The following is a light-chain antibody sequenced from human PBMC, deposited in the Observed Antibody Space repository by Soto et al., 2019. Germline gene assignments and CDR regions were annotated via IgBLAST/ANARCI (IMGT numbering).Light chain of an antibody. J-gene: IGKJ5*01. Sequence: EIVMTQSPATLSVSPGERATLSCRASQSVGNNLAWYQQKPGQTPRLLFYGASTRATGLPARFSGSGSGTEVTLTISSLQSEDLAVYDCQQYDNWPTFGQGTRLEIK. CDR1: QSVGNN. CDR2: GAS. CDR3: QQYDNWPT. V-gene: IGKV3-15*01.